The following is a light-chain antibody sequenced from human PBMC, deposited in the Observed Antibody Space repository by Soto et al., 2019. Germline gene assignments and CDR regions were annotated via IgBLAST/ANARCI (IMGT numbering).Light chain of an antibody. CDR3: SSYAGINNVI. Sequence: QPALTQPPSASGSPGQSVTISCTGSSSDLGGYVDVSWYQQQSGKPTKLITNEITKRPSVVPDLFSGSKSGNTASLTVCGLSAEDAADYYCSSYAGINNVIFGAGTKLTVL. CDR2: EIT. J-gene: IGLJ2*01. V-gene: IGLV2-8*01. CDR1: SSDLGGYVD.